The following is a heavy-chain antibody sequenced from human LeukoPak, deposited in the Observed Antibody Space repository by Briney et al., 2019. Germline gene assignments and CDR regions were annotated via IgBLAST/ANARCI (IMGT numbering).Heavy chain of an antibody. CDR1: GYMFIDYY. D-gene: IGHD2-8*01. CDR2: INPNSGGT. V-gene: IGHV1-2*02. CDR3: ARRYCSDTLCYFFDY. Sequence: ASVKVSCKASGYMFIDYYMHWVRQAPGQGLEWMGWINPNSGGTDYVQKFQGRVTMTRDTSISTAYMELNRPTSDDTAVYYCARRYCSDTLCYFFDYWGQGTQVTVSS. J-gene: IGHJ4*02.